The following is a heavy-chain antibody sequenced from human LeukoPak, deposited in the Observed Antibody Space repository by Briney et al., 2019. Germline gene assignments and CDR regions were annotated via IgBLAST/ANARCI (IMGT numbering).Heavy chain of an antibody. V-gene: IGHV4-31*03. CDR2: IYYSGST. Sequence: SQTLSLTCTVSGGSISSGGYYWSWIRQHPGKGLEWIGYIYYSGSTYYNPSLKSRVTISVDTSKNQFSLKLSSVTAADTAVYYCARDLEGYDSSXXXPFGYWGQGTLVTVSS. D-gene: IGHD3-22*01. CDR1: GGSISSGGYY. CDR3: ARDLEGYDSSXXXPFGY. J-gene: IGHJ4*02.